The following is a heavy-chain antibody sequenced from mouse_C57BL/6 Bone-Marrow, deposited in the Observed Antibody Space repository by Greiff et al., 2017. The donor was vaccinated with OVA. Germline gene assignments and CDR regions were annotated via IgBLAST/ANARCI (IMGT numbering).Heavy chain of an antibody. J-gene: IGHJ3*01. CDR3: ARPYYYGPWFAY. V-gene: IGHV1-64*01. CDR2: IHPNSGST. Sequence: QVQLQQSGAELVKPGASVKLSCKASGYTFTSYWMHWVKQRPGQGLEWIGMIHPNSGSTNYNEKFKSKATLTVDKSSSTAYMQLSSLTSEDSAVYYCARPYYYGPWFAYWGQGTLVTVSA. CDR1: GYTFTSYW. D-gene: IGHD1-1*01.